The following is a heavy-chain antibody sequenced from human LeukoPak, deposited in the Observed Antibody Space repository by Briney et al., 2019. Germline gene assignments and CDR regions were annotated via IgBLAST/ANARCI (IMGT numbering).Heavy chain of an antibody. CDR3: AQHRRWLQFNHFDY. CDR1: GYSISSGYY. J-gene: IGHJ4*02. V-gene: IGHV4-38-2*01. CDR2: IYHSGST. Sequence: SETLSLTCAVSGYSISSGYYWGWIRQPPGKGLEWIGSIYHSGSTYYNPSLKSRVTISVDTSKNQFSLKLSSVTAADTAVYYCAQHRRWLQFNHFDYWGQGTLVTVSS. D-gene: IGHD5-24*01.